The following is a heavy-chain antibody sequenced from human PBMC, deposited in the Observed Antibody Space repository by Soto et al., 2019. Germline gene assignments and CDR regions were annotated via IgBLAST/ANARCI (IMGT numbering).Heavy chain of an antibody. CDR2: IWYDGSNK. V-gene: IGHV3-33*01. CDR3: ARAQSPAARPGGCDY. CDR1: GFTFSSSG. D-gene: IGHD6-6*01. J-gene: IGHJ4*02. Sequence: GGSLRLSCAASGFTFSSSGMHWVRQAPGKGLEWVAVIWYDGSNKFYSDSVKGRFTISRDNSKNTLYLQMNSLRAEDTAVYFCARAQSPAARPGGCDYWGQGTLVTVSS.